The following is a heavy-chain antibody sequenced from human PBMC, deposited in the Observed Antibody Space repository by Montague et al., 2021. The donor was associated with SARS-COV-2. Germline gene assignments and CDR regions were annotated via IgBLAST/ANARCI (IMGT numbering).Heavy chain of an antibody. Sequence: SETLSLTCAVYGESFSGFFWSWIRQPPGKGLEWIAEINARGVTNYNYNPSLGSRVTISADTSKNQFSLKLRSVTAADTAVYYCARWDPQTLTVISLRGKSANDYWGQGTLVTVSS. J-gene: IGHJ4*02. D-gene: IGHD4-11*01. CDR1: GESFSGFF. CDR3: ARWDPQTLTVISLRGKSANDY. CDR2: INARGVTNY. V-gene: IGHV4-34*01.